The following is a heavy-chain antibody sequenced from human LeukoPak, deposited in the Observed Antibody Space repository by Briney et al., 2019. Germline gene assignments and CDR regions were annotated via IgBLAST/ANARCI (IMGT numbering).Heavy chain of an antibody. CDR3: ARVLPVASRDY. Sequence: PGGSLRLSCAASGFTFSTYWMSWVRQAPGKGLEWVANIKQDGSDKFYVDSVKGRFTISRDNAKNLMYLQMSSLRAEDTAIYYCARVLPVASRDYWGQGTLVTVSS. V-gene: IGHV3-7*01. CDR1: GFTFSTYW. D-gene: IGHD2-2*01. CDR2: IKQDGSDK. J-gene: IGHJ4*02.